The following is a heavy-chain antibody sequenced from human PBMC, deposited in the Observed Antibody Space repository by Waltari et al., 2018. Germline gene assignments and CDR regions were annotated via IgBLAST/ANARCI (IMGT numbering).Heavy chain of an antibody. V-gene: IGHV3-23*01. J-gene: IGHJ4*02. CDR1: GFTFSSYA. Sequence: EVQLLESGGGLVQPGGSLRLSCAASGFTFSSYAMSWVRQAPGKGLEWVSAISGSGGSTYYADAGKGRFTNARDNSKNTLYLQMNSLRAEDTAVYYCAKAPIAAARGSVWDYWGQGTLVTVSS. CDR3: AKAPIAAARGSVWDY. CDR2: ISGSGGST. D-gene: IGHD6-13*01.